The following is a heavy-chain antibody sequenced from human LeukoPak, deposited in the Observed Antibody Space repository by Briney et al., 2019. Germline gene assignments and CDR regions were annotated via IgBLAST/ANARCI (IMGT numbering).Heavy chain of an antibody. J-gene: IGHJ4*02. CDR2: ISGSGGST. CDR1: GFTFSSYG. Sequence: LAGGSLRLSCAASGFTFSSYGMSWVRQAPGKGLEWVSAISGSGGSTYYADSVKGRFTISRDNSKNTLYLQMNSLRAEDTAVYYCAKSSGYYPLNTQEDYWGQGILVTVSS. CDR3: AKSSGYYPLNTQEDY. D-gene: IGHD3-22*01. V-gene: IGHV3-23*01.